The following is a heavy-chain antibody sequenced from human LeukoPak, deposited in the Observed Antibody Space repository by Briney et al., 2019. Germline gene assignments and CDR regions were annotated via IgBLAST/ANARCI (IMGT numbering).Heavy chain of an antibody. D-gene: IGHD3-3*01. V-gene: IGHV3-23*01. CDR3: AKDVLRFLERPLSSFDY. CDR2: ISGSGGST. Sequence: PGGSLRLSCAASGFTFSSYAISWVRQAPGKGLEWVSAISGSGGSTYYADSVKGRFTISRDNSKNTLYLQMNSLRAEDTAVYYCAKDVLRFLERPLSSFDYWGQGTLVTVSS. J-gene: IGHJ4*02. CDR1: GFTFSSYA.